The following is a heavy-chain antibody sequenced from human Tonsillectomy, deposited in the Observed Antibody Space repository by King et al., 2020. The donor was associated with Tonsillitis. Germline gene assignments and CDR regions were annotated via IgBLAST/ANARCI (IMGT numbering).Heavy chain of an antibody. D-gene: IGHD3-3*01. Sequence: QLQESGPGLVKPSETLSLTCTVSGYSISSGYYWGWIRQPPGKGLEWIGSIYHSGSTYYNPSLKSRVTISVDTSKNQFSLKLSSVTAADTAVYYCARDKSSGETYYDFCSGYYGGSNWFDPWGQGTLVTVSS. CDR2: IYHSGST. CDR1: GYSISSGYY. CDR3: ARDKSSGETYYDFCSGYYGGSNWFDP. J-gene: IGHJ5*02. V-gene: IGHV4-38-2*02.